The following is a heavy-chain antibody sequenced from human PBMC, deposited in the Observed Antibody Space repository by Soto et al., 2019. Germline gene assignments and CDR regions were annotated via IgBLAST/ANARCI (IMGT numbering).Heavy chain of an antibody. Sequence: QVQLVESGGGVVQPGRSLRLSCAASGFTFSSYGMHWVRQAPGKGLEWVAVIWYDGSNKYYADSVKGRFTISRDNSKNTLYLQMNSLRAEDTAVYYCASETVRTSYWGQGTLVTVSS. CDR2: IWYDGSNK. CDR1: GFTFSSYG. D-gene: IGHD4-17*01. CDR3: ASETVRTSY. J-gene: IGHJ4*02. V-gene: IGHV3-33*01.